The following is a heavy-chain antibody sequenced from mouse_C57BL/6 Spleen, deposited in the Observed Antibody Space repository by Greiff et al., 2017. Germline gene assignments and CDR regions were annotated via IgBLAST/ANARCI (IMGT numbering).Heavy chain of an antibody. J-gene: IGHJ3*01. Sequence: VKLQQPGAELVKPGASVKLSCKASGYTFTSYWMHWVKQRPGQGLEWIGMIHPNSGSTNYNEKFKSKATLTVDKSSSTAYMQLSSLTTEDSAVSYCARDMRNPYAYWGQVTLVTVSA. CDR2: IHPNSGST. D-gene: IGHD2-1*01. V-gene: IGHV1-64*01. CDR3: ARDMRNPYAY. CDR1: GYTFTSYW.